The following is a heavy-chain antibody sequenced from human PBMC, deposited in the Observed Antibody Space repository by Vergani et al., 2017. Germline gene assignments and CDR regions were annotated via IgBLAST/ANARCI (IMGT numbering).Heavy chain of an antibody. CDR1: GYTFTSYD. CDR2: ISTYNGNT. CDR3: ARDRRDYSCWFDP. Sequence: QVQLVQSGAEVKKPGSSVKVSCKASGYTFTSYDINWVRQAPGQGLEWMGWISTYNGNTNYAQKLQGRVTMTTDTSTSTAYVELRSLRSDDTAVYYCARDRRDYSCWFDPWGQGTLVTVSS. V-gene: IGHV1-18*01. J-gene: IGHJ5*02. D-gene: IGHD4-11*01.